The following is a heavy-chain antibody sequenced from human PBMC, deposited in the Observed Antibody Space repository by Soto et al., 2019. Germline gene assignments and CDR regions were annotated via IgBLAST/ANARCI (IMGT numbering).Heavy chain of an antibody. CDR3: VREPWGFSGTWYDY. D-gene: IGHD6-13*01. CDR2: INHDGSKT. J-gene: IGHJ4*02. CDR1: KFSFNNYW. V-gene: IGHV3-74*01. Sequence: GGSLRLSCAASKFSFNNYWMHWVRQVPGKGPAWVSRINHDGSKTEYADSVKGRFTISRDNTKNTLYLQMNSLRVEDTAMYYCVREPWGFSGTWYDYWGQGTLVTV.